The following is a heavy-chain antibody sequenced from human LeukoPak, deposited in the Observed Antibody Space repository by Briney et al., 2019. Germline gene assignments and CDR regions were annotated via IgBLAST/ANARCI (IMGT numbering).Heavy chain of an antibody. CDR1: GFTFSSYS. CDR2: VTFSSSII. CDR3: ARDRLHYGEYEKTFDY. J-gene: IGHJ4*02. Sequence: GGSLRLSCAASGFTFSSYSMNWVRQAPGKGLEWVSYVTFSSSIIYYADSVKGRFTISRDNAKNSLYLQMNSLRAEDTAVYYCARDRLHYGEYEKTFDYWGQGTLVSVSS. V-gene: IGHV3-48*01. D-gene: IGHD4-17*01.